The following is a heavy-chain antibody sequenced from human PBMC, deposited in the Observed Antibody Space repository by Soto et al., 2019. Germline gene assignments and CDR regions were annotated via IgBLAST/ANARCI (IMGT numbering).Heavy chain of an antibody. Sequence: PSETLSLTCAVSGGSISSGDYSWSWIRQPPGKGLEWIGYIYHSGSTYYNPSLKSRVTISVDGSKNQFSLKLSSVTAADTAVYYCARSREFDYGMDVWGLGTTVTSP. V-gene: IGHV4-30-2*01. CDR3: ARSREFDYGMDV. CDR2: IYHSGST. CDR1: GGSISSGDYS. J-gene: IGHJ6*02.